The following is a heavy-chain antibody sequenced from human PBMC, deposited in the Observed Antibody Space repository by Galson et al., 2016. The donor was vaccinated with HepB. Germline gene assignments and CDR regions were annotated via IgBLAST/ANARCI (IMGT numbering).Heavy chain of an antibody. Sequence: SLRLSCAPSGFTFSYYGMHWVRQAPGQGLEWLAVILNDGSQEYYADPVKGRFTISRDNSRDTLYLQMNSLRVEDTAVYYCARGRLPTSYRGLAYWGQGTLVTVSS. CDR2: ILNDGSQE. V-gene: IGHV3-33*01. D-gene: IGHD2-15*01. CDR3: ARGRLPTSYRGLAY. J-gene: IGHJ4*02. CDR1: GFTFSYYG.